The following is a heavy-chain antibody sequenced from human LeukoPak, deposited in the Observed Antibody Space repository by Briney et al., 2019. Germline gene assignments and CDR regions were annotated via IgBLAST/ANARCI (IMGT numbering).Heavy chain of an antibody. CDR3: ARTPVPDPSYAFDI. J-gene: IGHJ3*02. D-gene: IGHD1-1*01. Sequence: GASVKVSCKASGYRFTSYGITWVRQAPGQGLKWMGWVNTYNQDTNFALKFQGRVTMTTDTSTTTAYMEVRSLRSDDTAVYFCARTPVPDPSYAFDIWGQGTLVTVSS. V-gene: IGHV1-18*01. CDR1: GYRFTSYG. CDR2: VNTYNQDT.